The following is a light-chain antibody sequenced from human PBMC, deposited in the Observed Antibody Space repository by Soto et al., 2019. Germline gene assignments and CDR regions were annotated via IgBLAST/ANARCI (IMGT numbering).Light chain of an antibody. CDR2: EAN. Sequence: QSVLTQPASVSVSPGQSITTSCTGTNSDVGNFNLVSWYQQHPDKAPKLIIYEANKRPSGVSGRFSGSKSGNTASLTISGLRSEDEAEYHCCSYAGGSAYVFGTGTKVTVL. V-gene: IGLV2-23*01. CDR1: NSDVGNFNL. CDR3: CSYAGGSAYV. J-gene: IGLJ1*01.